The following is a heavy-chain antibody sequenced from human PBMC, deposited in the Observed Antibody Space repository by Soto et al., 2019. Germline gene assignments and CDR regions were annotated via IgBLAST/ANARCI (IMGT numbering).Heavy chain of an antibody. CDR1: DGSLSSSSYY. Sequence: QLHFQESGPGLVKPSETLSLTCAVSDGSLSSSSYYWAWLRQPPGKVLEWIGSIFFNGGAYYNQSLESRVTIAVDTSKKQFPLRLRSVTAADTAVYYCARQERSYFGPGGFDTWGQGALVTVSS. J-gene: IGHJ5*02. V-gene: IGHV4-39*01. CDR2: IFFNGGA. D-gene: IGHD3-10*01. CDR3: ARQERSYFGPGGFDT.